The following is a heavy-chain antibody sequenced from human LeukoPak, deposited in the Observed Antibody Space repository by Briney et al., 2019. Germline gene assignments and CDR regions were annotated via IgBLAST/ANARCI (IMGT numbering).Heavy chain of an antibody. CDR2: IVGSGVST. CDR1: GFTFTNYA. J-gene: IGHJ4*02. CDR3: AKWGDYDVLTGYYDSDY. V-gene: IGHV3-23*01. D-gene: IGHD3-9*01. Sequence: GGSLRLSCAASGFTFTNYAMSSVRQAPGKGLEWVSAIVGSGVSTYYADSVKGRFTISRDNSKDTLYLQMSSLRAEDTAVYYCAKWGDYDVLTGYYDSDYWGQGTRVTVSS.